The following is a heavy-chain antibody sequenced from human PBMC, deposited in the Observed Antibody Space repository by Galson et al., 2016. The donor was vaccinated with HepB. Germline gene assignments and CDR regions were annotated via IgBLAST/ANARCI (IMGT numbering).Heavy chain of an antibody. D-gene: IGHD3-3*01. Sequence: SVKVSCKASGGSFSSYLIVWVRQAPGQGLEWMGGINPLFGTPNYAQRFQDRVTIIADESTSTPYMELNSLPSEDTAVYFCARRKSITIAGVLQSLHFYRWGQGTLGSGSS. CDR3: ARRKSITIAGVLQSLHFYR. CDR2: INPLFGTP. V-gene: IGHV1-69*13. J-gene: IGHJ4*02. CDR1: GGSFSSYL.